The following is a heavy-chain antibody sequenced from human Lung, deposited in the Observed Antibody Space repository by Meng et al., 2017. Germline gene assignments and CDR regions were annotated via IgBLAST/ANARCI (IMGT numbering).Heavy chain of an antibody. Sequence: SETLSLTCAVYVGSFSDYYWTWIRQSPGKGLEWIGHINHSGSTNYNPSLKSRLTVSVDTSKNQFSLKLSSVTAADTAVYYCARGRSSGYYSPLDYWGQGTLVTVSS. CDR1: VGSFSDYY. V-gene: IGHV4-34*01. CDR2: INHSGST. J-gene: IGHJ4*02. CDR3: ARGRSSGYYSPLDY. D-gene: IGHD3-22*01.